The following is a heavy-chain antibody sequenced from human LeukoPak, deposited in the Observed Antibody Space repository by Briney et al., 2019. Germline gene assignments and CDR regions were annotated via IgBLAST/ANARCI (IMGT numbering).Heavy chain of an antibody. J-gene: IGHJ4*02. D-gene: IGHD5-12*01. CDR2: IYYSGST. V-gene: IGHV4-61*01. CDR1: GGSVSSGSYY. CDR3: AREVVDIVATIDY. Sequence: SETLSLTCTVSGGSVSSGSYYWSWIRQPPGKGLEWIGYIYYSGSTNYNPSLKSRVTISVDTSKNQFSLKLSSVTAADTAVYYCAREVVDIVATIDYWDQGTLVTVSS.